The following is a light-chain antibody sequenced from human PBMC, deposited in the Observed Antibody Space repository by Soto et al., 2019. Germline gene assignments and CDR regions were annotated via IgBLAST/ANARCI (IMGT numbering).Light chain of an antibody. Sequence: DLQMTHAPSTLSASVGDRVTITCRASQSVSSWLAWYQQKPGKAPKLLIYDASNLESGVPSRFSGSGSGTEFTLTISSLQPDDFATYYCQQYNKYSWTFGQGTKVDIK. V-gene: IGKV1-5*01. CDR3: QQYNKYSWT. J-gene: IGKJ1*01. CDR1: QSVSSW. CDR2: DAS.